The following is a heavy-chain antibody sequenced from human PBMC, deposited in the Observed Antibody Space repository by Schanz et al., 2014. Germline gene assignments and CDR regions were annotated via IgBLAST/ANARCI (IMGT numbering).Heavy chain of an antibody. Sequence: QVQLVESGGGLVKPGGSLRLSCAASGFTFSDYYMSWIRQAPGKGLEWVSYISSSGIYTNYADSVKGRFTTSRDNGKKSMYLQMNSLRAEDTAVYYCARLDSSSWYPRYWGQGTLVTVSS. V-gene: IGHV3-11*05. CDR1: GFTFSDYY. CDR3: ARLDSSSWYPRY. CDR2: ISSSGIYT. D-gene: IGHD6-13*01. J-gene: IGHJ4*02.